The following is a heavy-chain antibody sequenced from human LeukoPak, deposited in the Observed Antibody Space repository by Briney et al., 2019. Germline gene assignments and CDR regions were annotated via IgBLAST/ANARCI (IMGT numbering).Heavy chain of an antibody. CDR1: GYTFTDYY. D-gene: IGHD3-22*01. Sequence: ASVKVSCKASGYTFTDYYMHWVRQAPGQGLEWMGWISAYNGNTNYAQKLQGRVTMTTDTSTSTAYMELRSLRSDDTAVYYCARDQPAVVWAFDIWGQGTMVTVSS. CDR3: ARDQPAVVWAFDI. CDR2: ISAYNGNT. V-gene: IGHV1-18*04. J-gene: IGHJ3*02.